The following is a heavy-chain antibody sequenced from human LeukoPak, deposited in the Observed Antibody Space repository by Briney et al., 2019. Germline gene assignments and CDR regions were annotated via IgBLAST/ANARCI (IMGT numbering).Heavy chain of an antibody. D-gene: IGHD3-3*01. J-gene: IGHJ4*01. CDR2: IYYIGNT. CDR3: AVDFGSHRVVY. Sequence: SETLSLTCTASGGSISSSSYYWGWVRQPPGKGLEWIGSIYYIGNTYYNPSLESRVTISRDTSKNQYSLRLSSVTAADTAVYYCAVDFGSHRVVYWGQGTLVTVSS. CDR1: GGSISSSSYY. V-gene: IGHV4-39*01.